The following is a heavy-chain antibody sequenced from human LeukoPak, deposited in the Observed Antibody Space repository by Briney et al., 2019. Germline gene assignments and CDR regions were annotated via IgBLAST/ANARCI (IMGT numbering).Heavy chain of an antibody. Sequence: GGSLRLSCAVSGFTVRTNYMSWVRQAPGKGLEWVSIFYSAGDIYYLDAVKGRFTISRHNPRNTLYLQMNSLRVEDSAVYYCARDRGGWYRGDGDTYWGHGTPVTVSS. V-gene: IGHV3-53*01. D-gene: IGHD6-19*01. CDR3: ARDRGGWYRGDGDTY. CDR2: FYSAGDI. CDR1: GFTVRTNY. J-gene: IGHJ4*01.